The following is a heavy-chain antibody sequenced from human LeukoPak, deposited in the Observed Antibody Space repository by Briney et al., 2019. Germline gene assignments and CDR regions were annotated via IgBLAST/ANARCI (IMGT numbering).Heavy chain of an antibody. J-gene: IGHJ4*02. CDR2: ISSDGSST. V-gene: IGHV3-74*01. Sequence: GGSLRLSCAASGIIFSKYWMHWVRQAPGKGLVWVSRISSDGSSTTYAGSVKGRFTISRDNAKNTLYLQMSSLRAEDTAVYYCARNYYDTSGYYYPADWGQGTLVTVSS. CDR3: ARNYYDTSGYYYPAD. CDR1: GIIFSKYW. D-gene: IGHD3-22*01.